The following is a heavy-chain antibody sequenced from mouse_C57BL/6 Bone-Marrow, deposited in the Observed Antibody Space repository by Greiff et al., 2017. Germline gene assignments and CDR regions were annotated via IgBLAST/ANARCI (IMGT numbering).Heavy chain of an antibody. Sequence: VHVKQSGTVLARPGASVKMSCKTSGYTFTSYWMHWVKQRPGQGLEWIGAIYPGNSDTSYNQKFKGKAKLTAVTSASTAYMELSSLTNEDSAVYYCTREKTTVVVDYWGQGTTLTVSS. CDR3: TREKTTVVVDY. D-gene: IGHD1-1*01. CDR2: IYPGNSDT. CDR1: GYTFTSYW. J-gene: IGHJ2*01. V-gene: IGHV1-5*01.